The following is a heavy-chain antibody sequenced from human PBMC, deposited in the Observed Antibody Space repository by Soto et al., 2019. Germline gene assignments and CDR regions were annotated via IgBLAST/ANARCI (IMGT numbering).Heavy chain of an antibody. CDR3: ARHVPHDDWLDP. CDR2: TSESGNT. CDR1: GGSIRGSPHY. D-gene: IGHD1-1*01. V-gene: IGHV4-39*01. J-gene: IGHJ5*02. Sequence: QLQLQESGPGLVKPSETLSLTCSVSGGSIRGSPHYWAWVRQSPGKGLEWIAMTSESGNTYYIPSLKSRVTMSVDTSKNQFSLRLTSVTASDTAIYYCARHVPHDDWLDPWGQGTLVTVSS.